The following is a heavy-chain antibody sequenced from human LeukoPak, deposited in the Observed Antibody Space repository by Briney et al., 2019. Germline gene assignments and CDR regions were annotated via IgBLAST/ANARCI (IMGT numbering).Heavy chain of an antibody. V-gene: IGHV4-34*01. CDR3: ARQGYPGSSWYYDY. D-gene: IGHD6-13*01. Sequence: SETLSFTCAVYGGSFSGYYWSWIRQPPGKGLEWIGSIYYSGSTYYNPSLKSRATISVDTSKNQFSLKLSSVTAADTAVYYCARQGYPGSSWYYDYWGQGTLVTASS. J-gene: IGHJ4*02. CDR1: GGSFSGYY. CDR2: IYYSGST.